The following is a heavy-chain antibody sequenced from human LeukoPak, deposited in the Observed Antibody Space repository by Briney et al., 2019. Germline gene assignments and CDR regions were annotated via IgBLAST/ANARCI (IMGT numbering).Heavy chain of an antibody. Sequence: PGGSLRLSCAASGFTFSRYAMHWVRQAPGKGLESVSAISSNGGSTYYANSVKSRFTISRDNSKNTLYLQMGSLRAEDLAVYYCAREFGLTGKVDYWGQGTLVTVSS. V-gene: IGHV3-64*01. J-gene: IGHJ4*02. CDR3: AREFGLTGKVDY. CDR1: GFTFSRYA. D-gene: IGHD1-20*01. CDR2: ISSNGGST.